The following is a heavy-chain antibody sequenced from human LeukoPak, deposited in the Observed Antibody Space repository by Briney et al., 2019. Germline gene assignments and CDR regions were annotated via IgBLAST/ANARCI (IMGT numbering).Heavy chain of an antibody. Sequence: GGSLRLSCAASGFTFSDYYMSWIRQAPGKGLEWVSYISSSGSTIYYADSVKGRFTISRDNSKNTLYLQMNSLRAEDTAVYYCAKEYCSSTSCYTGNYYYYYYMDVWGKGTTVTVSS. CDR3: AKEYCSSTSCYTGNYYYYYYMDV. D-gene: IGHD2-2*02. V-gene: IGHV3-11*01. CDR2: ISSSGSTI. CDR1: GFTFSDYY. J-gene: IGHJ6*03.